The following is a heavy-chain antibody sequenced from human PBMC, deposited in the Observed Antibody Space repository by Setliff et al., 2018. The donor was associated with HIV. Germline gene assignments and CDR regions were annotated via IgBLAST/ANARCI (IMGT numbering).Heavy chain of an antibody. CDR3: VRDQNTPSRCRSKTCINPGDY. Sequence: GGSLRLSCAASGFSLSYHGMHWVRQAPGKGLEWVAIIWYDGSNEYYADSVKGRFTISRDNSKNTLYLQMDSLRAEDTAVYYCVRDQNTPSRCRSKTCINPGDYWGLGTLVTV. CDR1: GFSLSYHG. V-gene: IGHV3-33*01. CDR2: IWYDGSNE. D-gene: IGHD2-2*01. J-gene: IGHJ4*02.